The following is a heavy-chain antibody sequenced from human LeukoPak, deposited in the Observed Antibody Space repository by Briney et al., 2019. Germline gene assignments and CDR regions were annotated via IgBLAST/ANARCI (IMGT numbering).Heavy chain of an antibody. Sequence: PSETLSLTCAVYGGSFSGYYWSRIRQPPGKGLEWIGEINHSGSTNYNPSLKSRVTISVDTSKNQFSLKLSSVTAADTAVYYCARGRGRHYTHTTVTSWFDPWGQGTLVTVSS. CDR2: INHSGST. D-gene: IGHD4-17*01. CDR1: GGSFSGYY. CDR3: ARGRGRHYTHTTVTSWFDP. V-gene: IGHV4-34*01. J-gene: IGHJ5*02.